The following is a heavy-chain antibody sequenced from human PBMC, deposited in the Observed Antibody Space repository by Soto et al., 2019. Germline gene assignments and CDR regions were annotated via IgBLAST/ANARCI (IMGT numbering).Heavy chain of an antibody. J-gene: IGHJ4*02. Sequence: SETLSLTCAVYGGSFSGYYWSWIRQPPGKGLEWIGEINHSGSTNYNPSLKSRVTISVDTSKNQFSLKLSSVTAADTAVYYCARPGFSSDWYASWDYWGQGXLVTVSS. V-gene: IGHV4-34*01. CDR1: GGSFSGYY. CDR2: INHSGST. D-gene: IGHD6-19*01. CDR3: ARPGFSSDWYASWDY.